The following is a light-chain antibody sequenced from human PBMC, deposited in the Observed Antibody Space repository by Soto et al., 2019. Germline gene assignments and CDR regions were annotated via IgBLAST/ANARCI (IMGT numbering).Light chain of an antibody. V-gene: IGLV4-69*01. CDR2: LNTDGSH. CDR3: QTWGTGIVV. CDR1: SGHSSNA. J-gene: IGLJ3*02. Sequence: QSVLTQSPSASASLGASVKLTCTLSSGHSSNAVAWHQQQPDKGPRFLMNLNTDGSHNKGDGIPDCFSGSCSGAERYLTISSLQSEDEADYYCQTWGTGIVVFGGGTKLTVL.